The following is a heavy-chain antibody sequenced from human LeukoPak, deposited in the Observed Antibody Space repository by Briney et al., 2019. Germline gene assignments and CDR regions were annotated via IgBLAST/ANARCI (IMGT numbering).Heavy chain of an antibody. V-gene: IGHV4-59*01. J-gene: IGHJ4*02. Sequence: PSETLSLTCTVSDGSISSYYWSWIRQPPGKGLEWIGYIYHSGSTNYNPSLKSRVTISVDTSKNQFSLKLTSMTAADTAVYYCGRETIAATGTSVFFDYWGQGALVTVSS. CDR1: DGSISSYY. D-gene: IGHD6-13*01. CDR2: IYHSGST. CDR3: GRETIAATGTSVFFDY.